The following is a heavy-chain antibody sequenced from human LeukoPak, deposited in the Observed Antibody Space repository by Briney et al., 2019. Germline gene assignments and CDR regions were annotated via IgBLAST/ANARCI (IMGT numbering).Heavy chain of an antibody. V-gene: IGHV3-30-3*01. CDR1: GFTFSSYA. D-gene: IGHD6-13*01. J-gene: IGHJ4*02. CDR3: ASQYSSSRADY. CDR2: ISYDGSNK. Sequence: PGGSLRLSCAASGFTFSSYAMHWVRQAPGKGLEWVAVISYDGSNKYYADSVKGRFTISRDNSKNTLYLQMNSLRAEDTAVYYCASQYSSSRADYWGQGTLVTVSS.